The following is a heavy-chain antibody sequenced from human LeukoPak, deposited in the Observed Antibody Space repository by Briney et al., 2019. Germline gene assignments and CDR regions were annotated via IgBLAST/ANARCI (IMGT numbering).Heavy chain of an antibody. CDR3: ARGIPGIAVAVDY. J-gene: IGHJ4*02. CDR1: GYTFTGYY. Sequence: VKVSCKASGYTFTGYYMHWVRQAPGQGLEWMGWINPNSGGTNYAQKFQGWVTMTRDTSISTAYMELSRLRSDDTAVYYCARGIPGIAVAVDYWGQGTLVTVSS. D-gene: IGHD6-19*01. CDR2: INPNSGGT. V-gene: IGHV1-2*04.